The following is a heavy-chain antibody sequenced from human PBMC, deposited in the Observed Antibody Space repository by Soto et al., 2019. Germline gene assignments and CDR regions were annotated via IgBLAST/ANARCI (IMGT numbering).Heavy chain of an antibody. V-gene: IGHV3-21*01. CDR3: ARGGPEMVVGFDY. D-gene: IGHD2-15*01. CDR2: ISSSSSYI. CDR1: GFTFSSYS. J-gene: IGHJ4*02. Sequence: PGGSLRRSCAAPGFTFSSYSMNWVRQAPGKGLEWVSSISSSSSYIYYADSVKGRFTISRDNAKNSLYLQMNSLRAEDTAVYYCARGGPEMVVGFDYWGQGTLVTVSS.